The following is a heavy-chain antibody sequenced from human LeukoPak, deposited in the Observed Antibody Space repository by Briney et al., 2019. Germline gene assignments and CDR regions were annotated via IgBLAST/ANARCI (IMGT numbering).Heavy chain of an antibody. D-gene: IGHD3-10*01. Sequence: GGPLRLSCAASGFTFDDYAMHWVRQAPGKGLEWVSGISWNSGSIGYADSVKGRFTISRDNAKNSLYLQMNSLRAEDTALYFCAKDAVVRGVRPYYFDYWGLGTLVTVSS. CDR2: ISWNSGSI. J-gene: IGHJ4*02. CDR1: GFTFDDYA. V-gene: IGHV3-9*01. CDR3: AKDAVVRGVRPYYFDY.